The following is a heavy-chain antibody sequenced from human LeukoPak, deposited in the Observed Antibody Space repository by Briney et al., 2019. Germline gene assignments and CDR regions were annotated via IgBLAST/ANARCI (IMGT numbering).Heavy chain of an antibody. V-gene: IGHV1-2*02. Sequence: ASVKVSCKASGYTFTGYYMHWVRQAPGQGLEWMGWINPNSGGTNYAQKFQGRVTMTRDTSISTAYMELSRLRSDDTAVYYCXRAIAVAGXYFDYWGQGTLVTVSS. D-gene: IGHD6-19*01. J-gene: IGHJ4*02. CDR1: GYTFTGYY. CDR3: XRAIAVAGXYFDY. CDR2: INPNSGGT.